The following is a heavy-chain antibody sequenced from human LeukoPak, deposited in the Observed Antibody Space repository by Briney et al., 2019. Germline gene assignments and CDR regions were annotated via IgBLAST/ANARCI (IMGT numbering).Heavy chain of an antibody. CDR2: INHSGST. CDR3: ASNTDYYDSSGYYFDY. V-gene: IGHV4-34*01. CDR1: GGSFSGYY. J-gene: IGHJ4*02. D-gene: IGHD3-22*01. Sequence: PSETLSLTCAVYGGSFSGYYWSWIRQPPGKGLEWIGEINHSGSTNYNPSLKSRVTISVDTSKNQFSLKLSSVTAADTAVYYCASNTDYYDSSGYYFDYWGQGTLVTVSS.